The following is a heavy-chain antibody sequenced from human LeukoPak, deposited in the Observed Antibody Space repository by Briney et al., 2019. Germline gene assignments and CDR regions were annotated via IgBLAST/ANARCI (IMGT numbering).Heavy chain of an antibody. D-gene: IGHD1-14*01. CDR2: IYTGGGR. J-gene: IGHJ4*02. V-gene: IGHV3-23*03. CDR3: AALDNGRDY. Sequence: GGSLRLSCAASGFTFSSYAMNWVRQAPGKELEWVSVIYTGGGRYYADSVKGRFTISRDNAKNTLYLQMNSLRAEDTAVYYCAALDNGRDYWGQGTLVTVSS. CDR1: GFTFSSYA.